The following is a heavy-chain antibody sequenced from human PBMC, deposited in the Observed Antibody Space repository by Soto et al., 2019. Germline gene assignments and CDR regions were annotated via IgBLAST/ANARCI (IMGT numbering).Heavy chain of an antibody. Sequence: EVQLVESGGGLVQPGGSLRLSCAASGFTFSSYWMNWVRQAPGKGLEWVANIKQNGGEKYYVDAVKGRFTVSRDNAKNSLYLQMNSLRAEDTAVYYCARSKGEYGHITLFDYWGQGTLVTVSS. D-gene: IGHD3-16*01. V-gene: IGHV3-7*01. J-gene: IGHJ4*02. CDR1: GFTFSSYW. CDR2: IKQNGGEK. CDR3: ARSKGEYGHITLFDY.